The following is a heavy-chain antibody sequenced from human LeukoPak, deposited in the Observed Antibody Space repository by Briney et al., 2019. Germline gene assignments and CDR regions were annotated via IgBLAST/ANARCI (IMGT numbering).Heavy chain of an antibody. CDR2: IKQDGSEK. D-gene: IGHD6-13*01. CDR3: ARDYPPASIAAAGTGSGY. Sequence: GGSLRLSCAASGFTFSSYWMSWVRQAPGKGLEWVANIKQDGSEKYYVDSVKGRFTISRDNAKNSLYLQMNSLRAEDTAVYYCARDYPPASIAAAGTGSGYWGQGTLVTVSS. V-gene: IGHV3-7*01. CDR1: GFTFSSYW. J-gene: IGHJ4*02.